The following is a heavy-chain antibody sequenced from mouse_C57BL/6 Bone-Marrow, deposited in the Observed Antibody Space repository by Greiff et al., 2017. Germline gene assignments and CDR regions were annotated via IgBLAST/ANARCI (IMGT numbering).Heavy chain of an antibody. J-gene: IGHJ1*03. Sequence: EVQVVESGGGLVQPGGSLKLSCAASGFTFSDYGMAWVRQAPRKGPEWVAFISNLAYSIYYADTVTGRFTISGENAKKTLYLEMSSLRSEDTAMYYCARHNYDYDVGYFDVWGTGTTVTVSS. CDR2: ISNLAYSI. V-gene: IGHV5-15*01. D-gene: IGHD2-4*01. CDR3: ARHNYDYDVGYFDV. CDR1: GFTFSDYG.